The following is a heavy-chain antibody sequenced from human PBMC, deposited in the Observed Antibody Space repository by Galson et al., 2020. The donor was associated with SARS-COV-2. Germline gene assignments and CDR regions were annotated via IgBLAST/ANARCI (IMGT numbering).Heavy chain of an antibody. CDR2: ISSNGDTT. Sequence: GESLKISCAASGFTFSSHAMYWVRPAPGKGLEYVSGISSNGDTTYYANSVKARFSVSRDNSKNTLYLQMGSLRAEDMAVYYCARARVQFVWDAFDIWGQGTMVTVSS. CDR3: ARARVQFVWDAFDI. D-gene: IGHD2-21*01. CDR1: GFTFSSHA. J-gene: IGHJ3*02. V-gene: IGHV3-64*01.